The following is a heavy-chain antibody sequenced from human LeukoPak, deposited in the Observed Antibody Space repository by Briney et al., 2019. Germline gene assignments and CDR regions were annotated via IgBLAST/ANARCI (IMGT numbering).Heavy chain of an antibody. V-gene: IGHV3-30*04. CDR3: TTDFGGASYYFDY. J-gene: IGHJ4*02. Sequence: GRSLRLSCAASGFTFSSYAMHWVRQAPGKGLEWVAVISYDGSNKYYADSVKGRFTISRDDSKNTLYLQMNSLKTEDTAVYYCTTDFGGASYYFDYWGQGTLVTVSS. CDR1: GFTFSSYA. D-gene: IGHD3-16*01. CDR2: ISYDGSNK.